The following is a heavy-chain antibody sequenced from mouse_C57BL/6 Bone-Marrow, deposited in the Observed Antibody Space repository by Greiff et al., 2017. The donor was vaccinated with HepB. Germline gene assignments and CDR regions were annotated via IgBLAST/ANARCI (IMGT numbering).Heavy chain of an antibody. V-gene: IGHV2-6*03. Sequence: VKLVESGPGLVAPSQSLSITCTVSGFSLTSYGVHWVRQPPGKGLEWLVVIWSDGSTTYNSALKSRLSISKDNSKSQVFLKMNSLQTDDTAMYYCATNYGSSLYWYFDVWGTGTTVTVSS. CDR3: ATNYGSSLYWYFDV. CDR2: IWSDGST. D-gene: IGHD1-1*01. CDR1: GFSLTSYG. J-gene: IGHJ1*03.